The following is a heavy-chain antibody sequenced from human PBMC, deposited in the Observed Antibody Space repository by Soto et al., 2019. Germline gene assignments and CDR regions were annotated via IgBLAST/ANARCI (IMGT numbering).Heavy chain of an antibody. J-gene: IGHJ4*02. Sequence: EVQLVESGGGLVQPGGSLRLSCAASGFSISYYWMSWVRQAPGKGLEWVANIKEDGREKYYVDSVKGRFTISRDNAKNSLYLQLNSLRAEDTAVDYCARDSRRVGATSDLDYWGQGTLVTVSS. D-gene: IGHD1-26*01. V-gene: IGHV3-7*01. CDR1: GFSISYYW. CDR3: ARDSRRVGATSDLDY. CDR2: IKEDGREK.